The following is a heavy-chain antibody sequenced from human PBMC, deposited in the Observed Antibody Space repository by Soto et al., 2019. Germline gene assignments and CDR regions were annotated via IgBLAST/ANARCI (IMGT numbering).Heavy chain of an antibody. CDR2: INAGNGNT. CDR1: GYTFTSYA. V-gene: IGHV1-3*01. CDR3: ASSPRVAAAGSRFDP. D-gene: IGHD6-13*01. J-gene: IGHJ5*02. Sequence: QVQLVQSGAEVKKPGASLKVSCKASGYTFTSYAMHWVRQAPGKRLEWMGWINAGNGNTKYSQKFQGRVTITRDTSASTAYMELSSLRSEDTAVYYCASSPRVAAAGSRFDPWGQGTLVTVSS.